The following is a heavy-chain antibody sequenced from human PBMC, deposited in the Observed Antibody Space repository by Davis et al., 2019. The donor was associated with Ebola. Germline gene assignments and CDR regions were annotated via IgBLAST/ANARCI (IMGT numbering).Heavy chain of an antibody. Sequence: GESLKISCAASGFTFSSYWMSWVRQAPGKGLEWVSAISGSGGSTYYADSVKGRFTISRDTSKKTLFLQMNSLRDEDTAVYYCARDWFGETDWGQGTLVTVSS. CDR2: ISGSGGST. D-gene: IGHD3-10*01. J-gene: IGHJ4*02. V-gene: IGHV3-23*01. CDR3: ARDWFGETD. CDR1: GFTFSSYW.